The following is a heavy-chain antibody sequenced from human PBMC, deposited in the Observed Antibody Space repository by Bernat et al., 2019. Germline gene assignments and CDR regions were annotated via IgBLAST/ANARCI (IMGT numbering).Heavy chain of an antibody. V-gene: IGHV3-30*18. Sequence: QVQLVESGGGVVQPGRSLRLSCAASGFTFSSYGMHWVRQAPGKGLEWVAVISYDGSNKYYTDSVKGRFTISRDNSKNTLYLQMNSLRGEDTAVYYCAKDHFAEIIKWNYAWFDPWGQGTLVTVSS. CDR2: ISYDGSNK. J-gene: IGHJ5*02. CDR1: GFTFSSYG. D-gene: IGHD1-7*01. CDR3: AKDHFAEIIKWNYAWFDP.